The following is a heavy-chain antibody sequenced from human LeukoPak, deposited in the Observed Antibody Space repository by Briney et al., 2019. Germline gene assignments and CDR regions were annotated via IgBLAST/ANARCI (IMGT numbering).Heavy chain of an antibody. J-gene: IGHJ6*03. V-gene: IGHV1-18*01. D-gene: IGHD6-19*01. CDR1: GYTFTSYD. Sequence: ASVKVSCKASGYTFTSYDISWVRQAPGQGLEWMGWISAYNGNTNYAQKLQGRVTMTTDTSTSTAYMELRSLRSDDTAVYFCARGVAGRDYYYYYMDVWGKGTTATVSS. CDR3: ARGVAGRDYYYYYMDV. CDR2: ISAYNGNT.